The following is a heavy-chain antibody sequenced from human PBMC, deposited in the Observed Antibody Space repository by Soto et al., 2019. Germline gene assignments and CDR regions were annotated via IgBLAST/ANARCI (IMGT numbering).Heavy chain of an antibody. V-gene: IGHV3-21*01. CDR1: GFTFSSYS. D-gene: IGHD2-15*01. CDR3: ARDHAYCSGGSCYLDYYYMDV. Sequence: GGSLRLSCAASGFTFSSYSMNWVRQAPGKGLERVSSISSSSSYIYYADSVKGRFTISRDNAKNSLYLQMNSLRAEDTAVYYCARDHAYCSGGSCYLDYYYMDVWGKGTTVTVSS. J-gene: IGHJ6*03. CDR2: ISSSSSYI.